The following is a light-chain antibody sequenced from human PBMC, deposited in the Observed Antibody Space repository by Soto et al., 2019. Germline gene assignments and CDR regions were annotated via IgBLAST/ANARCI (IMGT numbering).Light chain of an antibody. V-gene: IGLV2-8*01. CDR1: SSDVGGYNF. CDR2: EVN. J-gene: IGLJ2*01. CDR3: TSYAGYNTVV. Sequence: QSVLTQPPSASGSPGQSVTISCTGTSSDVGGYNFVSWYQQHPGKAPKLMIYEVNRRPSGVPDRFSGSKSGNTASLTVSGLQAEDEADYHCTSYAGYNTVVFGGGTKVTVL.